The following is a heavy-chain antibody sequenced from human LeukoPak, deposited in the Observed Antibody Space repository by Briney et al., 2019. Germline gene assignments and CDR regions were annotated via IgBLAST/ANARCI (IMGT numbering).Heavy chain of an antibody. CDR2: INTDGSST. J-gene: IGHJ5*02. CDR3: ARVKHPDWFDP. V-gene: IGHV3-74*01. CDR1: GFTFSSYW. Sequence: GESLKISCAASGFTFSSYWMHWVRQAPGKGLVWVSRINTDGSSTSYADSVKGRFTISRDNAKNTLYLQMNSLRAEDTAVYYCARVKHPDWFDPWGQGTLVTVSS.